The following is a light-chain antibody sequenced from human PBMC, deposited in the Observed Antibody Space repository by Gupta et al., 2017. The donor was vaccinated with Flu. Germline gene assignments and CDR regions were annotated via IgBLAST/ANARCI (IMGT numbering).Light chain of an antibody. CDR3: MQGKPCPQT. J-gene: IGKJ5*01. Sequence: DVVMTQSPLSLPVTLGQPASISCRSSQSRVYIDGSTYLNWFQQRPGQSPRRLIYKGSNRDSGVPDRFSGSGSGTDFTLKISSVEAEDVGVYYCMQGKPCPQTFGQGTLMEIK. CDR2: KGS. V-gene: IGKV2-30*01. CDR1: QSRVYIDGSTY.